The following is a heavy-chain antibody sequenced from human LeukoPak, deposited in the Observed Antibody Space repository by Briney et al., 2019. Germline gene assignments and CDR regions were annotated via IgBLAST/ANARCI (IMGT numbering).Heavy chain of an antibody. CDR3: TTLGTYYFDSSGPPLRDY. CDR1: GFPFTDAW. J-gene: IGHJ4*02. D-gene: IGHD3-22*01. CDR2: IKSKTDDVTT. Sequence: GGSLRLXCAASGFPFTDAWMSWVRQAPGKGLEWVGRIKSKTDDVTTDYLAPVKARFTISRDDSKNTLFLQMNSLKTEDTAVYYCTTLGTYYFDSSGPPLRDYWGQGTLVTVSS. V-gene: IGHV3-15*01.